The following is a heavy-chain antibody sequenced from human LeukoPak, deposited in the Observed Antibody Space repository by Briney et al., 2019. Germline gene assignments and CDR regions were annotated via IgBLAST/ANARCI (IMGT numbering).Heavy chain of an antibody. V-gene: IGHV3-7*03. CDR1: GFTFSSYW. J-gene: IGHJ4*02. CDR2: IKQDGSEK. CDR3: AKDTYYYDSSGLIDY. D-gene: IGHD3-22*01. Sequence: GGSLRLSCAASGFTFSSYWMSWVRQAPGKGLEWVANIKQDGSEKYYVDSVKGRFTISRDNAKNSLYLQMNSLRAEDTALYYCAKDTYYYDSSGLIDYWGQGTLVTVSS.